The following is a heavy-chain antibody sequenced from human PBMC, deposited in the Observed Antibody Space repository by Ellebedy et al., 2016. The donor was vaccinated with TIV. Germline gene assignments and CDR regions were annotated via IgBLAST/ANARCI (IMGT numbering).Heavy chain of an antibody. V-gene: IGHV4-39*07. CDR3: ARDRRGRYCSGGSCSNYYYGLDV. CDR2: IYYSGST. Sequence: SETLSLXXTVSGGSISSSSYYWGWIRQPPGKGLEWIGSIYYSGSTYYNPSLKSRVTISVDTSKNQFSLKLSSVTAADTALYYCARDRRGRYCSGGSCSNYYYGLDVWGQGTTVTVSS. D-gene: IGHD2-15*01. CDR1: GGSISSSSYY. J-gene: IGHJ6*02.